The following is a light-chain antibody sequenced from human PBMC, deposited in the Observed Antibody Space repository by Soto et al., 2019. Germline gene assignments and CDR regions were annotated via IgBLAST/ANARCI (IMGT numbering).Light chain of an antibody. CDR2: EGS. V-gene: IGLV2-23*01. CDR1: SSDVGSYNL. Sequence: SALPQPASVSGSPGQSITISCTRTSSDVGSYNLVSWYQQHPGKAPKLMIYEGSKRPSGVSNRFSGSKSGNTASLTISGLQAEDEADYYCCSYAGSSTYVFGTGTKVTVL. CDR3: CSYAGSSTYV. J-gene: IGLJ1*01.